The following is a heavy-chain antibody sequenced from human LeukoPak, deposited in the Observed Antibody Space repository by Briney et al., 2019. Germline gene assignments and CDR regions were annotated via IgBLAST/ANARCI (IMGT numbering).Heavy chain of an antibody. CDR3: AKGGTSYYYYMDV. V-gene: IGHV3-72*01. Sequence: GGSLRLSCAASGFIFSDHYMDWVRQAPGKGLEWVGRTRNKANSYSTEYAASVKGRFTISRDDSKNSVYLQMNSLRAEDTAVYYCAKGGTSYYYYMDVWGKGTTVTVSS. CDR1: GFIFSDHY. D-gene: IGHD1-7*01. CDR2: TRNKANSYST. J-gene: IGHJ6*03.